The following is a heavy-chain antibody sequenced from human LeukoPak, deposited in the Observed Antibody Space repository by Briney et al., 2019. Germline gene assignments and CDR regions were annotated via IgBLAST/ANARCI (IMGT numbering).Heavy chain of an antibody. CDR3: ARDRFDYALDY. CDR1: GFMFFSHS. CDR2: ISGSGTTM. Sequence: GGSLRLSCAASGFMFFSHSMNWVRQAPGKGLEWVSYISGSGTTMYYADSVKGRFTISRDNAKNSVFLQMNSLRADDTAVYYCARDRFDYALDYWGQGALVTVSS. V-gene: IGHV3-48*03. D-gene: IGHD4-17*01. J-gene: IGHJ4*02.